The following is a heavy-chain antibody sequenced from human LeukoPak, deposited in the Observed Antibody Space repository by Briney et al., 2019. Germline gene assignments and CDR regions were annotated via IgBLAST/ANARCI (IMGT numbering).Heavy chain of an antibody. J-gene: IGHJ3*01. CDR1: GRLLTALY. V-gene: IGHV1-2*02. CDR2: INPNSGGT. D-gene: IGHD6-13*01. CDR3: ARSIAAVATTFDF. Sequence: ASVKVSCKACGRLLTALYMTCVRQAPGQGLQWMGWINPNSGGTNSAQKFQGRVTLTRDTSISTAYMELRMMRLEDTAMYYCARSIAAVATTFDFWGQGTMVTVSS.